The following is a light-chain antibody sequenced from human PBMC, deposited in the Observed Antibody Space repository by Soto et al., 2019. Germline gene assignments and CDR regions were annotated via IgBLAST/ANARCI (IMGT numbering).Light chain of an antibody. V-gene: IGKV3D-20*01. CDR1: QSVSSSY. CDR3: QQYGSSRT. CDR2: DAS. Sequence: EIALTHSPATLSLSPGERATLSCGASQSVSSSYLAWYHQKPGLAPRLLIYDASSRATAIPDRFSGSGSGTDFTLTISRLEPEDFAVYYCQQYGSSRTSGQGTKVDI. J-gene: IGKJ1*01.